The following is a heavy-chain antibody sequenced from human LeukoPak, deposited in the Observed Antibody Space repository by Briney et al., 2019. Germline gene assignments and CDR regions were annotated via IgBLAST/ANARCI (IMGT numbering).Heavy chain of an antibody. V-gene: IGHV4-34*01. Sequence: SEILSLTCAVYGGSFSGHYWTWIRQPPGKGLEWIGSIYYSGSTYYNPSLKSRVTISVDTSKNQFSLKLSSVTAADTAVYYCARLSYDYVWGSYRLNYFDYWGQGTLVTVSS. CDR2: IYYSGST. CDR3: ARLSYDYVWGSYRLNYFDY. CDR1: GGSFSGHY. J-gene: IGHJ4*02. D-gene: IGHD3-16*02.